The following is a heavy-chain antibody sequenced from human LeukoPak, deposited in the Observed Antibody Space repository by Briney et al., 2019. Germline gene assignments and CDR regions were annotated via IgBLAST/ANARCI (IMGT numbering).Heavy chain of an antibody. CDR3: ARDRSGGSCYDY. V-gene: IGHV3-23*01. D-gene: IGHD2-15*01. Sequence: GGTLRLSCAASGFTFSRFGMTWVRQAPGKGLEWVSAVSGSGDNTFYADSVKGRFTISRDNAKNSLYLQMNSLRAEDTAVYYCARDRSGGSCYDYWGQGTLVTVSS. J-gene: IGHJ4*02. CDR2: VSGSGDNT. CDR1: GFTFSRFG.